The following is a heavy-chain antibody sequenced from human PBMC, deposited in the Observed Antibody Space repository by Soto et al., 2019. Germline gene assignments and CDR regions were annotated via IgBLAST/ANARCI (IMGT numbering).Heavy chain of an antibody. CDR2: IRGSGGTT. J-gene: IGHJ3*02. CDR3: ATTANGWFSAFDI. V-gene: IGHV3-23*01. Sequence: EVQLLESGGGLVQPGGSLRLSCAASGFTFSSYAMSWVRQAPGKGLEWVSAIRGSGGTTYYADSVKGRFTFSRDNSKNTLYLQMNSLRAEDTAVCYCATTANGWFSAFDIWGQGTMVTVYS. CDR1: GFTFSSYA. D-gene: IGHD6-19*01.